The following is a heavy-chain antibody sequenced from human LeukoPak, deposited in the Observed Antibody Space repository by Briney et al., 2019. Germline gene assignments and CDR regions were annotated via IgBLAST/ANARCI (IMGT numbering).Heavy chain of an antibody. D-gene: IGHD3-3*02. CDR2: IYPGDSET. CDR1: GSRFITYW. J-gene: IGHJ3*02. CDR3: GRQSIRSDAFDI. V-gene: IGHV5-51*01. Sequence: GESLQISCKASGSRFITYWIGWVRQLPGNGLEWMGIIYPGDSETRYSPSFQGHVTMSADKSISTAYMKWSSLKASDTAMYYCGRQSIRSDAFDIWGQGTMVTVSS.